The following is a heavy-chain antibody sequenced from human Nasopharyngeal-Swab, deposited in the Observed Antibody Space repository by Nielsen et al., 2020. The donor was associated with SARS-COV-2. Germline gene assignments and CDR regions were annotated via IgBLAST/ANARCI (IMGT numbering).Heavy chain of an antibody. V-gene: IGHV3-30*04. CDR3: ARDHDDYVWGSYRYDAFDI. CDR2: ISYDGSNK. Sequence: GESLKISCAASGLTFSSYAMHWVRQAPGKGLEWVAVISYDGSNKYYADSVKGRFTISRDNSKNTLYLQMNSLRAEDTAVYYCARDHDDYVWGSYRYDAFDIWGQGTMVTVSS. D-gene: IGHD3-16*02. J-gene: IGHJ3*02. CDR1: GLTFSSYA.